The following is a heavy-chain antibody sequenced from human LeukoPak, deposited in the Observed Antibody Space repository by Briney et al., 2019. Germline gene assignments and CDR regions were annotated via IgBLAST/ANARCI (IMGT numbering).Heavy chain of an antibody. CDR2: IYYTGTT. V-gene: IGHV4-59*01. Sequence: PSETLSLTCTVSGGSISSFYWSWIRQPPGKGLECIGYIYYTGTTNYNPSLKSRVTISVDTSKNQFSLNLSSVTAADTAVYSCARVKGDLRYYFDYWGQGTLVIVSS. CDR1: GGSISSFY. D-gene: IGHD2-21*01. CDR3: ARVKGDLRYYFDY. J-gene: IGHJ4*02.